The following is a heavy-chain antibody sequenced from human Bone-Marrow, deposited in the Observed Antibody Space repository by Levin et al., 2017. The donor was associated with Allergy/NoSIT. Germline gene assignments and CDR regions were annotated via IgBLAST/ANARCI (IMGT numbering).Heavy chain of an antibody. Sequence: GGSLRLSCVASGFTFSTYEMNWVRQAPGKGLEWVSYIGGSSSPIYYADSVKGRFTISRDNAKNSLYLQMNSLRAEDTAVYYCVRTRQGWLANTGCFDFWAQGTLVTVSS. CDR2: IGGSSSPI. J-gene: IGHJ4*02. V-gene: IGHV3-48*03. CDR3: VRTRQGWLANTGCFDF. CDR1: GFTFSTYE. D-gene: IGHD5-24*01.